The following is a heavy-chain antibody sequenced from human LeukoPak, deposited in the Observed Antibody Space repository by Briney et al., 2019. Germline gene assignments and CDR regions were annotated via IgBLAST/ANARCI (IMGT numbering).Heavy chain of an antibody. CDR1: GGSFSGYY. V-gene: IGHV4-34*01. D-gene: IGHD3-22*01. J-gene: IGHJ3*02. CDR3: ARVVRITMIVVVTRDAFDI. Sequence: PSETLSLTCAVYGGSFSGYYWSWLRQPPGKGLEWIGEINHSGSTNYNPSLKSRVTISVDTSKNQFSLKLSSVTAADTAVYYCARVVRITMIVVVTRDAFDIWGQGTMVTVSS. CDR2: INHSGST.